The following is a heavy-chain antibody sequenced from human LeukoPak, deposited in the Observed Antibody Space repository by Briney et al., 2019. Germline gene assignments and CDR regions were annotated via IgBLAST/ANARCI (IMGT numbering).Heavy chain of an antibody. J-gene: IGHJ4*02. CDR3: AVTIKRDYGDTNLDY. D-gene: IGHD4-17*01. Sequence: PSETQSLTCTVSGGSISSYYWSWIRQPPGKGLEWNAYMYHNGGTNYNPSLKSRVTISVDSSKNHFSLKLTSVTAADTAMYYCAVTIKRDYGDTNLDYWGQGTLVTVSS. CDR2: MYHNGGT. CDR1: GGSISSYY. V-gene: IGHV4-59*01.